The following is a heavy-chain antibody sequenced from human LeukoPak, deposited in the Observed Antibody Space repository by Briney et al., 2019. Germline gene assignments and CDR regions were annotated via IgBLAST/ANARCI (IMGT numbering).Heavy chain of an antibody. D-gene: IGHD3-22*01. J-gene: IGHJ4*02. Sequence: GGSLRLSCVASGCTFSDHYMDWVRQAPGKGLEWVARIRNRARGYTTDYAASAKGRFTISRDDSEGSLYLQMNSLQTEDTAVYYCATETKDSSAYYYFDYWGQGALVTVSS. CDR1: GCTFSDHY. CDR2: IRNRARGYTT. V-gene: IGHV3-72*01. CDR3: ATETKDSSAYYYFDY.